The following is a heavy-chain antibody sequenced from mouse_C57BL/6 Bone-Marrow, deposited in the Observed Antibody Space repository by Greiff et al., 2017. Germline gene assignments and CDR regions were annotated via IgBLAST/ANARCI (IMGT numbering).Heavy chain of an antibody. CDR3: ASMYYFDY. V-gene: IGHV14-4*01. Sequence: EVQLQQSGAELVRPGASVKLSCTASGFNITDDYMHWVKQRPEQGLEWIGWIDPENGDTDYASKFQGKATITADTSSNTAYLQLSSLTSEDTAVYYCASMYYFDYWGQGTTLTVSS. J-gene: IGHJ2*01. CDR1: GFNITDDY. CDR2: IDPENGDT. D-gene: IGHD2-3*01.